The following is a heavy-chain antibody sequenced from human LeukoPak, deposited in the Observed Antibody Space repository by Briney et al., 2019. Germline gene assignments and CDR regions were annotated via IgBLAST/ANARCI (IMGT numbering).Heavy chain of an antibody. Sequence: PGTSLRLSCAASGFTFNIYNMHWVRQAPGKGLDWVAVISYDGSNKYYADSVKGRFTISRDNPKNTLYLQMNSLRVEDTAVYYCASDRGYCSGGFCYSGRVEFFQSWGQGTLVTVSS. CDR2: ISYDGSNK. CDR1: GFTFNIYN. V-gene: IGHV3-30*04. D-gene: IGHD2-15*01. J-gene: IGHJ1*01. CDR3: ASDRGYCSGGFCYSGRVEFFQS.